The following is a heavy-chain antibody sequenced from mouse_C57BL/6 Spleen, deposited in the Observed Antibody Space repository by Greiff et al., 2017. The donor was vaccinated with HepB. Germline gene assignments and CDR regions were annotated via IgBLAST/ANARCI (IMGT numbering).Heavy chain of an antibody. CDR3: ARSRWLLRDYAMDY. Sequence: QVQLQQSGAELVKPGASVKISCKASGYAFSSYWMNWVKQRPGKGLEWIGQIYPGDGDTNYNGKFKGKATLTADKSSSTAYMQLSSLTSEDSAVYFCARSRWLLRDYAMDYWGQGTSVTVSS. V-gene: IGHV1-80*01. CDR2: IYPGDGDT. J-gene: IGHJ4*01. D-gene: IGHD2-3*01. CDR1: GYAFSSYW.